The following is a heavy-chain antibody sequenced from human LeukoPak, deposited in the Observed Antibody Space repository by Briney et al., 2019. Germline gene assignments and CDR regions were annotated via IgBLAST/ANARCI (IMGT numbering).Heavy chain of an antibody. V-gene: IGHV3-66*01. CDR1: GFTVSSNY. D-gene: IGHD1-26*01. CDR2: IYSGGST. CDR3: ARCRRELLSYYYYGMDV. Sequence: GGSLRLSCAASGFTVSSNYMSWVRQAPGKGLEWVSVIYSGGSTYYADSVKGRFTISRDNSKNTLYLQMNSLRAEDTAVYYCARCRRELLSYYYYGMDVWGQGTTVTVSS. J-gene: IGHJ6*02.